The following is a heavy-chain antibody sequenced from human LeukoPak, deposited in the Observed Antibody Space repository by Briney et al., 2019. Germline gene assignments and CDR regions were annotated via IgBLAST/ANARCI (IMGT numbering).Heavy chain of an antibody. CDR1: GYTFTSYA. J-gene: IGHJ6*02. CDR2: INAGKGRT. Sequence: GASVKVSCRTSGYTFTSYAVHWVRQAPGQGFEWMGWINAGKGRTKYSQKFQGRVTITRDTAARTAYMELSSLSSEDTAVYYCARGSDYSLGYYQYGMDVWGQGTTVTVSS. CDR3: ARGSDYSLGYYQYGMDV. V-gene: IGHV1-3*01. D-gene: IGHD4-11*01.